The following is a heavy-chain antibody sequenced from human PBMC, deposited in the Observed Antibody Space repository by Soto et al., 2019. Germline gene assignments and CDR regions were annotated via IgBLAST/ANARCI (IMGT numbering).Heavy chain of an antibody. CDR3: ASGAYDYDSSGPRDFDS. D-gene: IGHD3-22*01. Sequence: RGSLRLSCAASGFTFSSYGMHWVRQAPGKGLGWGAVIWYDGSNKYYADSVKGRFTISRDNSTNTLYLQMNSLRAEDTAVYYCASGAYDYDSSGPRDFDSWGQGTMV. J-gene: IGHJ3*02. CDR1: GFTFSSYG. CDR2: IWYDGSNK. V-gene: IGHV3-33*01.